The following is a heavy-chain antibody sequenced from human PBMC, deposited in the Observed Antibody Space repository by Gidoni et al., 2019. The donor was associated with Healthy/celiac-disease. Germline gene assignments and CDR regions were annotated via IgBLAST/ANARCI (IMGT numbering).Heavy chain of an antibody. Sequence: QVQLVESGGGVVQPGRSLRLSCAASGFTFSSYGMHWVRQAPGKGLEWVAVIWYDGSNKYYADSVKGRFTISRDNSKNTLYLQMNSLRAEDTAVYYCARGYDILTGYQDYWGQGTLVTVSS. CDR1: GFTFSSYG. D-gene: IGHD3-9*01. J-gene: IGHJ4*02. V-gene: IGHV3-33*01. CDR2: IWYDGSNK. CDR3: ARGYDILTGYQDY.